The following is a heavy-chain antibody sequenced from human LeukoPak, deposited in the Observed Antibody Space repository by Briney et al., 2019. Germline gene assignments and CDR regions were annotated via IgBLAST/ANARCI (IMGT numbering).Heavy chain of an antibody. J-gene: IGHJ4*02. D-gene: IGHD4-23*01. CDR3: AREGPTRTTVAPFDY. V-gene: IGHV1-69*13. Sequence: GASVKVSCKASGGTFSSYAISWVRQAPGQGLEWMGGIIPIFGTANYAQKFQGRVTITADESTSTAYMELSSLRSEDTAVYYCAREGPTRTTVAPFDYWGQGTLVTVSS. CDR1: GGTFSSYA. CDR2: IIPIFGTA.